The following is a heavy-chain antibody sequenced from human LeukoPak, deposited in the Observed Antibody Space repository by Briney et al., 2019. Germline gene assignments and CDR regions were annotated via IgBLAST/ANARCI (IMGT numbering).Heavy chain of an antibody. V-gene: IGHV3-30-3*01. D-gene: IGHD1-14*01. CDR1: GFTFCSDA. CDR3: AIQPGRYFQH. Sequence: GGSLRLSCAASGFTFCSDAMHWVRQAPGKGLEWVAVISYDGNKKYYADSVKGRFTISRDNYKNTLYLQMNSQRTLDTTVYSCAIQPGRYFQHWGQGTLVTVSS. J-gene: IGHJ1*01. CDR2: ISYDGNKK.